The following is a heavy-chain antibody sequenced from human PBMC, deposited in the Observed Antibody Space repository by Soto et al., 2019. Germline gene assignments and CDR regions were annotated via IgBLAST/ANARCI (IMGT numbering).Heavy chain of an antibody. CDR3: ARGRRSGWYH. J-gene: IGHJ5*02. CDR2: IYYSGNT. V-gene: IGHV4-61*08. Sequence: PSETLSLTCTVSGGSISSGGYSWSWIRQPPGKGLEWIGYIYYSGNTIYSPSLESRVTISVDRSKNQFSLKLSSVTAADTAVFYCARGRRSGWYHWGQGTLVTVSS. CDR1: GGSISSGGYS. D-gene: IGHD6-19*01.